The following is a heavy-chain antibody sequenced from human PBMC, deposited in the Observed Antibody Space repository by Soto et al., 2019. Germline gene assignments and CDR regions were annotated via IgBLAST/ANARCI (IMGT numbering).Heavy chain of an antibody. J-gene: IGHJ4*02. V-gene: IGHV4-30-4*01. CDR3: ARRRLSRPYDY. CDR2: IYYSGST. Sequence: PSETLSLTCTVSGVSISSGDYYWSWIRQPPGKGLEWIGYIYYSGSTYYNPSLKSRVTISVDTSKNQFSLKLSSVTAADTAVYYCARRRLSRPYDYWGQGTLVTVSS. CDR1: GVSISSGDYY.